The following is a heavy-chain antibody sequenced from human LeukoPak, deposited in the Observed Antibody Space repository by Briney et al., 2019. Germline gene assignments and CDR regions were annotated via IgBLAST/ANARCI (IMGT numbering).Heavy chain of an antibody. CDR1: GYTFTGYY. D-gene: IGHD3-3*01. Sequence: ASVKVSCKASGYTFTGYYMHWVRQAPGQGLEWMGWINPNSGGTNYAQKFQGRVTMTRDTSISTAYMELSRLRSDDTAVYYCARDRGGLEWLLYRSGWFDPWGQGTLVTVSS. J-gene: IGHJ5*02. V-gene: IGHV1-2*02. CDR2: INPNSGGT. CDR3: ARDRGGLEWLLYRSGWFDP.